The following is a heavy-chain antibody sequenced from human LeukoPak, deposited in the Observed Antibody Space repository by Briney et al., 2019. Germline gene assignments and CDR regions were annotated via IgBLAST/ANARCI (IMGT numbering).Heavy chain of an antibody. V-gene: IGHV5-51*01. Sequence: PGASLQISCKGSGSIFTSYWIGWVRQLPGKGLEWMGIIYPGDSDTRYSPSFQGQVTISADKSISTAYLQWSSLKASDTAMYYCARRNHSSEDDCWGQGTLVTVSS. CDR2: IYPGDSDT. CDR3: ARRNHSSEDDC. D-gene: IGHD6-19*01. J-gene: IGHJ4*02. CDR1: GSIFTSYW.